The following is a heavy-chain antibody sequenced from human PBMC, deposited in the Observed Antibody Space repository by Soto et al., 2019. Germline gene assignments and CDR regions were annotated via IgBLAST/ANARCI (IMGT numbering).Heavy chain of an antibody. CDR2: INHSGST. CDR3: ARDQTGAAAGTYWFDP. Sequence: PSETLSLTCAVYGGSSSGYYWTWIRQPPGTGLEWIGEINHSGSTYYNPSLKSRVTISVDRSKNQFSLKLSSVTAADTAVYYCARDQTGAAAGTYWFDPWGQGTLVTVSS. J-gene: IGHJ5*02. D-gene: IGHD6-13*01. V-gene: IGHV4-34*01. CDR1: GGSSSGYY.